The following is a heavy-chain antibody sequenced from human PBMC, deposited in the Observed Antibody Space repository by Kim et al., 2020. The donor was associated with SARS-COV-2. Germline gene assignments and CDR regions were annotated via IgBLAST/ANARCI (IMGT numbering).Heavy chain of an antibody. CDR2: ISGSGGST. CDR1: GFTFSSYA. D-gene: IGHD6-19*01. V-gene: IGHV3-23*01. CDR3: AIDSSSGWDSGWHYYDYGMDV. J-gene: IGHJ6*02. Sequence: GGSLRLSCAASGFTFSSYAMSWVRQAPGKGLEWVSAISGSGGSTYYADSVKGRFTTSRDNSKNTLYLQMNSLRAEDAAVYYCAIDSSSGWDSGWHYYDYGMDVGGQGATVTVSS.